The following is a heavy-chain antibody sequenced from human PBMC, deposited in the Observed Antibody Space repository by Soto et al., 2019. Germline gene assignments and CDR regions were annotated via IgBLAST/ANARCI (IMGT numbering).Heavy chain of an antibody. Sequence: QVPLVQSGAEVKKPGASVKVSCKASGYTFTSYGISWVRQAPGQGLEWMGWISAYNGNTNYAQKLQGRVTMTTDTSTSTAYMELRSLRSDDTAVYYCARDRDITMIVGPFFDYWGQGTLVTVSS. J-gene: IGHJ4*02. D-gene: IGHD3-22*01. V-gene: IGHV1-18*01. CDR1: GYTFTSYG. CDR2: ISAYNGNT. CDR3: ARDRDITMIVGPFFDY.